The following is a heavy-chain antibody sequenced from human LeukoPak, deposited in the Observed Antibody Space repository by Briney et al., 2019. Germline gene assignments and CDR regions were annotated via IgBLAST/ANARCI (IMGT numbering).Heavy chain of an antibody. CDR2: MNPNSGNT. CDR3: ARGQSQFATRINWFDP. V-gene: IGHV1-8*01. Sequence: GASVKVSCTASGYTFTSYDINWVRQATGQGLEWMGWMNPNSGNTGYAQKFQGRVTMTRNTSISTAYMELSSLRSEDTAVYYCARGQSQFATRINWFDPWGQGTLVTVSS. D-gene: IGHD2-15*01. CDR1: GYTFTSYD. J-gene: IGHJ5*02.